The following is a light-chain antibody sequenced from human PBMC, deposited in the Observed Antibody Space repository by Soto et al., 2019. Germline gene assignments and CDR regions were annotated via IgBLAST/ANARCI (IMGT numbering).Light chain of an antibody. J-gene: IGKJ5*01. CDR2: DAS. CDR3: QQYGTPRSVT. Sequence: DIQMTQSPSTLSASVGDRVTITCRASQSISSWLAWYQQKPGKAPKLLIYDASSLESGVPSRFSGSGSGTDFTLTISRLEPEDFAVYYCQQYGTPRSVTFGQGTRLEI. V-gene: IGKV1-5*01. CDR1: QSISSW.